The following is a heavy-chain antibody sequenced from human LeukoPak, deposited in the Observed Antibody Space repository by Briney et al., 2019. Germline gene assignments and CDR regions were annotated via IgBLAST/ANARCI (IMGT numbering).Heavy chain of an antibody. Sequence: ASVKVSCKASGYTFTSYGISWVRQAPGQGLEWMGWISAYNGNTNYAQKLQDRVTMTTDTSTSTAYMELRSLRSDDTAVYFCAREGRHLVTYHLDYWGQGTLVTVSS. D-gene: IGHD6-13*01. J-gene: IGHJ4*02. CDR3: AREGRHLVTYHLDY. V-gene: IGHV1-18*01. CDR1: GYTFTSYG. CDR2: ISAYNGNT.